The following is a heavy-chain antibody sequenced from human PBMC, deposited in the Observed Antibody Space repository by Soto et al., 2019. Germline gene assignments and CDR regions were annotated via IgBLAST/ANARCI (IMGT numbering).Heavy chain of an antibody. Sequence: EVQLLESGGGLVQPGGSLRLFCAASGFTFSSYAMIWARRSPGRGLEWVSAFCGSGGSTYYADSVKGRFTISRDNSKNTLYLQMNSLRAEDTAVYYCARPASGNYRYYFDYWGQGTLVTVSS. CDR2: FCGSGGST. D-gene: IGHD1-26*01. CDR1: GFTFSSYA. V-gene: IGHV3-23*01. J-gene: IGHJ4*02. CDR3: ARPASGNYRYYFDY.